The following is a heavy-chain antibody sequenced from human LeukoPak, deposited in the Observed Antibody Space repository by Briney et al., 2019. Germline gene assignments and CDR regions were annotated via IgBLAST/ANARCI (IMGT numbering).Heavy chain of an antibody. D-gene: IGHD3-22*01. Sequence: ASVKVSCKASGGTFSSYAISWVRQAPGQGLEWMGRIIPILGIANYAQKFQGRVTITADKSTSTAYMELSSLRSEDTAVYYCAREEYYYDSSGYHDAFDIWGQGTMVTVSS. V-gene: IGHV1-69*04. CDR3: AREEYYYDSSGYHDAFDI. CDR1: GGTFSSYA. J-gene: IGHJ3*02. CDR2: IIPILGIA.